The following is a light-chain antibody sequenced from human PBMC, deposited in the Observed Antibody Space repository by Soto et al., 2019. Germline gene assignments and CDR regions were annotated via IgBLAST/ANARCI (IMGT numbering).Light chain of an antibody. CDR1: QSVSSY. CDR2: DAS. J-gene: IGKJ4*01. V-gene: IGKV3-11*01. Sequence: EIVLTQSPTTLSLSPGERAALSCRASQSVSSYLAWYQQKPGQAPRLLIYDASNRATGIPARFSGSGSATDFTLTISSLEPEDFAVYYCQQRYSWPLTFGGGTKVEIK. CDR3: QQRYSWPLT.